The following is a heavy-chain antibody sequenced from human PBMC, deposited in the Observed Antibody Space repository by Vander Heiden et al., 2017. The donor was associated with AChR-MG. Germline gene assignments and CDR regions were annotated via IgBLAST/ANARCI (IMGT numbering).Heavy chain of an antibody. J-gene: IGHJ5*02. V-gene: IGHV4-31*03. Sequence: VQLQASRPGLVQPSQTLSLTCTVSGGSISSGGSNWSWIRQHPGKGLEWFGYIYYSGSTYYNPSPKRRVTISVDTSKNQFPRMLSSVTAADTAVYYCARSGYCSSTSCYAGWFDPWGQGTLVTVSS. CDR3: ARSGYCSSTSCYAGWFDP. CDR2: IYYSGST. D-gene: IGHD2-2*01. CDR1: GGSISSGGSN.